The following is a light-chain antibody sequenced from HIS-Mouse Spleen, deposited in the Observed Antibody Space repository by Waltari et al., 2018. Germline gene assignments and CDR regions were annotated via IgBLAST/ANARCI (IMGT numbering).Light chain of an antibody. J-gene: IGLJ2*01. CDR2: EVS. CDR1: SRDVGGYNY. V-gene: IGLV2-8*01. Sequence: QSALTQPPSASGSPGQSVTISCPGTSRDVGGYNYVSWYQQHPGKAPKLMSSEVSKRPSGVPDRFSGSKSGNTASLTVSGLQAEDEADYYCSSYAGSNNLGVFGGGTKLTVL. CDR3: SSYAGSNNLGV.